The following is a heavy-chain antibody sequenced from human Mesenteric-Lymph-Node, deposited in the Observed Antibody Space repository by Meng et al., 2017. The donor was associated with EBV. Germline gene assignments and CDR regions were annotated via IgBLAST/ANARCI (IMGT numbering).Heavy chain of an antibody. Sequence: QVQLQQWGAGLLKPSETLSLTCAVYGGSFSGYYWSWIRQPPGKGLEWIGEINHSGSTNYNPSLKSRVTISVDTSKNQFSLKLSSVTAADTAVYYCARGQWSSSWYFLDYWGQGTLVTVPQ. CDR1: GGSFSGYY. J-gene: IGHJ4*02. V-gene: IGHV4-34*01. CDR2: INHSGST. D-gene: IGHD6-13*01. CDR3: ARGQWSSSWYFLDY.